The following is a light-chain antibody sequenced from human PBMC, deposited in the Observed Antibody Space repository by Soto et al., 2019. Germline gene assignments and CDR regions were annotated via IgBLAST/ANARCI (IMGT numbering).Light chain of an antibody. Sequence: EIVLTQSPATLSLSPGERATLSYRASQSVSSYLAWYQQKPGQAPRLLIYGASTRATDMPGRFSGRGSGTEFTLTISSLQSEDFALYYCQQYNNWPITFGQGARLEIK. CDR2: GAS. J-gene: IGKJ5*01. V-gene: IGKV3-15*01. CDR1: QSVSSY. CDR3: QQYNNWPIT.